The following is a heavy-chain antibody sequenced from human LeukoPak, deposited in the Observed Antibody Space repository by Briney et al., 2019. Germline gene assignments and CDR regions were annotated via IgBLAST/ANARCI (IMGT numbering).Heavy chain of an antibody. J-gene: IGHJ4*02. CDR1: GFTFSNYW. CDR2: INSDGRNT. V-gene: IGHV3-74*01. CDR3: ASYNWNFLNDY. D-gene: IGHD1-7*01. Sequence: GGSLRLSCAGTGFTFSNYWIYWLRQAPGKGLVWVSGINSDGRNTRYADSVKGRFSISRDNAKNTLHLQMNSLRVEDTAVYYCASYNWNFLNDYWGQGTLVTVSS.